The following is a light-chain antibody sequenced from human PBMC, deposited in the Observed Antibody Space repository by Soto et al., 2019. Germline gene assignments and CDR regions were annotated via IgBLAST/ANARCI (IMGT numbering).Light chain of an antibody. V-gene: IGKV1-33*01. CDR2: DTS. J-gene: IGKJ4*01. Sequence: DVQMTQSPSSLSASVGDRVTITCQASHDIGTYLNWYQHKPGKAPKLLIFDTSHLATGVPARFSGGGSDTYFTFTITNLQPEDFAVYYCQQFDSVPLTFGAGTNVEI. CDR3: QQFDSVPLT. CDR1: HDIGTY.